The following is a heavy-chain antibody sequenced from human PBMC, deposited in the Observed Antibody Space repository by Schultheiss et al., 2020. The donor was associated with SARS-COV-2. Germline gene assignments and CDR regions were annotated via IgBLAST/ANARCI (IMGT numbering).Heavy chain of an antibody. V-gene: IGHV3-48*02. D-gene: IGHD6-13*01. Sequence: GGSLRLSCAASGFTFSTYNMNWVRQAPGKGLEWVSYISSSSSTIYYADSVKGRFTISRDNAKNSLYLQMNSLRDEDTAVYYCAKDKIATSGTSETDSWGQGTLVTVSS. CDR3: AKDKIATSGTSETDS. J-gene: IGHJ4*02. CDR1: GFTFSTYN. CDR2: ISSSSSTI.